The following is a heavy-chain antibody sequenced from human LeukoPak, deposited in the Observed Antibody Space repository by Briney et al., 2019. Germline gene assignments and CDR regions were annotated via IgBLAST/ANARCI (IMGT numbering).Heavy chain of an antibody. Sequence: NASETLSLTCTVSGGSISSYYWSWIRQPPGKGLEWIGYIYYSGSTNYNPSLKSRVTISVDTSKNQFSLKLSSVTAADTAVYYCARVRPSCSSTSCYSKYYFDYWGQGTLVTVSS. CDR3: ARVRPSCSSTSCYSKYYFDY. CDR2: IYYSGST. J-gene: IGHJ4*02. V-gene: IGHV4-59*01. D-gene: IGHD2-2*01. CDR1: GGSISSYY.